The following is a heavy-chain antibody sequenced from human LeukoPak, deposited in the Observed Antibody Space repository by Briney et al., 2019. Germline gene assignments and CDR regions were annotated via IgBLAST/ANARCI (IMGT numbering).Heavy chain of an antibody. CDR3: ARASYYDFWSGPDWFDP. Sequence: GGSLRLSCAASGFTVSSNYMSWVRQAPGKGLEWVSVIYSGGSTYYADSVKGGFTISRDNSKNTLYLQMNSLRAEDTAVYYCARASYYDFWSGPDWFDPWGQGTLVTVSS. J-gene: IGHJ5*02. D-gene: IGHD3-3*01. CDR1: GFTVSSNY. V-gene: IGHV3-66*01. CDR2: IYSGGST.